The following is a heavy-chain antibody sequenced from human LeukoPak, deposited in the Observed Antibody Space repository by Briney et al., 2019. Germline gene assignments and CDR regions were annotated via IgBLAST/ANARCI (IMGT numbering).Heavy chain of an antibody. Sequence: SETLSLTCAVYGGSFSGYYWSWIRQPPGKGLEWIGEINHSGSTNYNPSLKSRVTISVDTSKNQFSLKLSSVTAADTAVYYCARGRSTVVTPNYYYYYCMDVWGKGTTVTVSS. CDR2: INHSGST. D-gene: IGHD4-23*01. J-gene: IGHJ6*03. V-gene: IGHV4-34*01. CDR1: GGSFSGYY. CDR3: ARGRSTVVTPNYYYYYCMDV.